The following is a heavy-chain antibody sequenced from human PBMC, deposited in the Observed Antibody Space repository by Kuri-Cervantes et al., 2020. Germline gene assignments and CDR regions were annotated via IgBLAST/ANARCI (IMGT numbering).Heavy chain of an antibody. J-gene: IGHJ5*02. Sequence: GSLRLSCTVSGGSISSSSYYWGWIRQPPGKGLEWIGSIYYSGSTYYNPSLKSRVTISVDTSKNQFSLKLSSVTAADTAVYYCAHGYSSSWSVRFDPWGQGTLVTVSS. D-gene: IGHD6-13*01. V-gene: IGHV4-39*07. CDR2: IYYSGST. CDR1: GGSISSSSYY. CDR3: AHGYSSSWSVRFDP.